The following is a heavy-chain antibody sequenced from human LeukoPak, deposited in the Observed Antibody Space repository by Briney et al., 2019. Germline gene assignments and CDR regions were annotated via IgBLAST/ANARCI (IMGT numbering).Heavy chain of an antibody. CDR1: GFTFSSYS. Sequence: PGGSLRLSCAASGFTFSSYSMNWVRQAPGKGLEWVSSISSSSSYIYYADSVKGRFTISRDNAKNSLYLQMNSLRAEDTAVYYCARVSQGDYPNFDYWGQRTLVTVSS. V-gene: IGHV3-21*01. D-gene: IGHD4-17*01. CDR2: ISSSSSYI. CDR3: ARVSQGDYPNFDY. J-gene: IGHJ4*02.